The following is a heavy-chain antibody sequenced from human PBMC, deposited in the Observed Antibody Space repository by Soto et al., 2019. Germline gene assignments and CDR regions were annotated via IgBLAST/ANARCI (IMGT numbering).Heavy chain of an antibody. CDR3: ARHRSRGGGATPFDY. D-gene: IGHD1-26*01. CDR1: GNSFTDYW. J-gene: IGHJ4*02. V-gene: IGHV5-10-1*01. Sequence: EVQLVQSGAEVKKPGESLKISCKDSGNSFTDYWISWVRQMPGKGLEWMGRIDPSDSYTHYSPSFQGHVTISFDKSISTARLQWNSLKASDTAMYYCARHRSRGGGATPFDYWGQGTLVTVSS. CDR2: IDPSDSYT.